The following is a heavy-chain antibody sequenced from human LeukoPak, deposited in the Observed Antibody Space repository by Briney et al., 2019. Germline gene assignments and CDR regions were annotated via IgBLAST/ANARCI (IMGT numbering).Heavy chain of an antibody. D-gene: IGHD3-22*01. Sequence: GRSLRLPCAASGFTFSSYGMHWVRQAPGKGLEWVAVISYDGSNKYYADSVKGRFTISRDNSKNTLYLQMNSLRAEDTAVYYCAKVGGDYYDSSGYPEYFQHWGQGTLVTVSS. V-gene: IGHV3-30*18. J-gene: IGHJ1*01. CDR1: GFTFSSYG. CDR2: ISYDGSNK. CDR3: AKVGGDYYDSSGYPEYFQH.